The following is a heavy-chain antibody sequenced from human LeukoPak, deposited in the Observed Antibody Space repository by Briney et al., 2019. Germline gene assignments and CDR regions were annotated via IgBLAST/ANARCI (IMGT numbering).Heavy chain of an antibody. J-gene: IGHJ4*02. CDR2: VHHSGTT. CDR3: ASQAYSSGRLVDN. V-gene: IGHV4-4*02. Sequence: SETLSLTCAVSGGSVSSRNWWTWVRQSPGKGLEWIGEVHHSGTTNYNPSLQSRVTMSVDKSKNQFSPKLSSVTAADTAVNYCASQAYSSGRLVDNWGRGTLVTVSS. D-gene: IGHD6-19*01. CDR1: GGSVSSRNW.